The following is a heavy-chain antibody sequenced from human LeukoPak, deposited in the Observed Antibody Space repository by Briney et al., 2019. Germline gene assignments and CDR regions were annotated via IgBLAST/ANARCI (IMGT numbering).Heavy chain of an antibody. D-gene: IGHD1-14*01. CDR2: IKQDGSEK. CDR3: ARDGRAWYY. V-gene: IGHV3-7*01. CDR1: GFTFSDYY. J-gene: IGHJ4*02. Sequence: PGGSLRLSCAASGFTFSDYYMSWVRQAPGKGLEWVANIKQDGSEKYYADSVKGRFTVSRDNAKNSLYLQMNSLRAEDTAVYYCARDGRAWYYWGQGTLVTVSS.